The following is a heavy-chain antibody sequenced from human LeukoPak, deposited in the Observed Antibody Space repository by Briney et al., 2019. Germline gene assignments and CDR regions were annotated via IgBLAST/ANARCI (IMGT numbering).Heavy chain of an antibody. V-gene: IGHV1-18*01. CDR2: ISAYNGNT. CDR3: ARDAPYFYDTSGYPFDY. Sequence: GASVKVSCKASGYTFSNYGISWVRQAPGQGLEWMGWISAYNGNTNYVQKFQGRVTMTTDTSTSTAYMELRSLRSDDTAVYYCARDAPYFYDTSGYPFDYWGQGTLVTVSS. CDR1: GYTFSNYG. J-gene: IGHJ4*02. D-gene: IGHD3-22*01.